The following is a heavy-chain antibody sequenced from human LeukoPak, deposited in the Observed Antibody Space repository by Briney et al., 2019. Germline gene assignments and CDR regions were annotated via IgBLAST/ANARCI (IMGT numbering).Heavy chain of an antibody. CDR1: GFTFSSYS. V-gene: IGHV3-21*01. CDR2: ISSSSSYI. D-gene: IGHD3-3*01. J-gene: IGHJ4*02. Sequence: GGSLRLSCAASGFTFSSYSMNWVRQAPGKGLEWVSSISSSSSYIFYADSVKGRFTISRDNAKNSLYLQMNGVRAEDTAVYYCARDRNDFWSGYHTSYYFDYWGQGTLVTVSS. CDR3: ARDRNDFWSGYHTSYYFDY.